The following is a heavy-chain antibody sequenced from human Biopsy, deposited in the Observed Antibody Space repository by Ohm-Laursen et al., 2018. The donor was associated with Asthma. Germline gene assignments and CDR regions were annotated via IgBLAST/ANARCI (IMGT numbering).Heavy chain of an antibody. Sequence: SDTLSLTCTVYGGSLTGHYWNWIRQPPGKGLEWIGEIDQSGYTNYNPSLTSRVTISAETSKNQFHLNLSSVTAADTAVYYCARITSANYYYGMDVWGQGTTVTVSS. D-gene: IGHD1-20*01. V-gene: IGHV4-34*01. CDR1: GGSLTGHY. CDR2: IDQSGYT. CDR3: ARITSANYYYGMDV. J-gene: IGHJ6*02.